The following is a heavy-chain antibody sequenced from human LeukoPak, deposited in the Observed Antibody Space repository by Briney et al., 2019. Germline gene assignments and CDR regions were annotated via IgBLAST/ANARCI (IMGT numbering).Heavy chain of an antibody. Sequence: GGSLRLFCEASGFTFSSYWMHWVRQAPGKGLGWVSRIKSDGSSTSQADSVKGRFTISRDNAKNTLYLQMNSLRAEDTAVYHCARGGWNYLDFWGQGALVTVSS. J-gene: IGHJ4*02. D-gene: IGHD6-19*01. CDR3: ARGGWNYLDF. CDR1: GFTFSSYW. CDR2: IKSDGSST. V-gene: IGHV3-74*01.